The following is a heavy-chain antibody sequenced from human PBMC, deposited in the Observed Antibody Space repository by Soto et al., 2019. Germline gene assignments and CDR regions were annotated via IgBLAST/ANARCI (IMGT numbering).Heavy chain of an antibody. J-gene: IGHJ5*02. CDR3: ARLKRNPTSYHWFDP. CDR1: GYTFTSYG. D-gene: IGHD1-1*01. Sequence: QVQLVQSGAEVKKPGASVKVSCKASGYTFTSYGISWVRQAPGQGLEWMGWISAYNGNTNYAQKLQGRVTMTTDTSTSTAYRELRSLRSDDTAVYYCARLKRNPTSYHWFDPWGQGTLVTVSS. CDR2: ISAYNGNT. V-gene: IGHV1-18*01.